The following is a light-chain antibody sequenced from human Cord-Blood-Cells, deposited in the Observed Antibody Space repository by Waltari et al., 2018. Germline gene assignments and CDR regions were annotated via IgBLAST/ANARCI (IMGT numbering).Light chain of an antibody. CDR3: QQRSNWPLT. CDR2: YAS. Sequence: ELRLTQSPATLYLSTGERAPLSCRASQRVSSYLAWYQQKPGQAPRLLIYYASNRATGIPARFSGSGSGTDFTLTISSLEPEDFAVYYCQQRSNWPLTFGGGTKVEIK. V-gene: IGKV3-11*01. CDR1: QRVSSY. J-gene: IGKJ4*01.